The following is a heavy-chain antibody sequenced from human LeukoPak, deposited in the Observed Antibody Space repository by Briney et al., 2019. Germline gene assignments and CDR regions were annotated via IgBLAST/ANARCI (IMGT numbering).Heavy chain of an antibody. V-gene: IGHV3-23*01. J-gene: IGHJ4*02. CDR3: AKDRIGNSSSWYSLDY. D-gene: IGHD6-13*01. CDR1: GFTFSSYA. Sequence: PGGSLRLSCAASGFTFSSYAMSWVRQAPGKGLEWVSAISGSGGSTYYADSVKGRFTISRDNSKNTLYLQMNSLRVEDTAVYYCAKDRIGNSSSWYSLDYWGQGTLVTVSS. CDR2: ISGSGGST.